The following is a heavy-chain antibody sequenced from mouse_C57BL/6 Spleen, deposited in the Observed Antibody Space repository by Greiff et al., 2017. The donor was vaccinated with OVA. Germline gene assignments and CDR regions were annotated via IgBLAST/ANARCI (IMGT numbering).Heavy chain of an antibody. V-gene: IGHV1-42*01. J-gene: IGHJ1*03. D-gene: IGHD2-5*01. CDR3: ARGGSNYNWYFDV. Sequence: EVQLQQSGPELVKPGASVKISCKASGYSFTGYYMNWVKQSPEKSLEWIGEINPSTGGTTYNQKFKAKATLTVDKSSSTAYMQLKSLTSEDSAVYYCARGGSNYNWYFDVWGTGTTVTVSS. CDR1: GYSFTGYY. CDR2: INPSTGGT.